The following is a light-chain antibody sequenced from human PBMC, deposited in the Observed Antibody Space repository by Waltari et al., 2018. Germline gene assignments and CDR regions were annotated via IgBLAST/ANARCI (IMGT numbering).Light chain of an antibody. CDR1: QNIGTY. CDR3: QNHERLPAT. Sequence: LTQSPGTLSLSPGASATLACRASQNIGTYLVWYQQKPGQPPRLLMYAASRRATGIPDRFSGSGSGTDFSLTISRLEPEDFAVYYCQNHERLPATFGQGTKVEIK. J-gene: IGKJ1*01. CDR2: AAS. V-gene: IGKV3-20*01.